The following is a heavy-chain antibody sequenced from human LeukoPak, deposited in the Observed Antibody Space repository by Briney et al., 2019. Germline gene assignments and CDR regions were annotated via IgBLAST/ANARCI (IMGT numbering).Heavy chain of an antibody. D-gene: IGHD5-12*01. CDR3: ARDRATIRRNYYYGMDV. Sequence: SETLSLTCAVYGGSFSGYYWSWIRQPPGKGLEWIGEINHSGSTNYNPSLKSRVTISVDTSKNQFSLKLSSVTAADTAVYYCARDRATIRRNYYYGMDVWGQGTTVTVSS. J-gene: IGHJ6*02. CDR2: INHSGST. CDR1: GGSFSGYY. V-gene: IGHV4-34*01.